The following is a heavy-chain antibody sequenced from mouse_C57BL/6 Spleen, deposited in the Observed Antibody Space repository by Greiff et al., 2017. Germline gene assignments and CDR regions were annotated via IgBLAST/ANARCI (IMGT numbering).Heavy chain of an antibody. Sequence: QVQLQQPGAELVRPGSSVKLSCTASGYTFTSYWMHWVKQRPIQGLEWIGNIDPSDSETHYNQKFKDKAPLTDDKSSSTAYMQLSRLTSEDSAVYYCARLEYYSGSSYSYWDFDGWGTGTTVTVSS. V-gene: IGHV1-52*01. CDR1: GYTFTSYW. J-gene: IGHJ1*03. D-gene: IGHD1-1*01. CDR3: ARLEYYSGSSYSYWDFDG. CDR2: IDPSDSET.